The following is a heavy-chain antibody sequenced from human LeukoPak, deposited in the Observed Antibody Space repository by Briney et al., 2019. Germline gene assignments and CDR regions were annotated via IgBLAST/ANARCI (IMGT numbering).Heavy chain of an antibody. V-gene: IGHV4-39*01. D-gene: IGHD3-9*01. Sequence: SETLSLTCTVSGGSISSSSYYWGWIRQPPGKGLEWIGSIYYSGSTYYNPSLKSRVTISVDTSKNQFSLKLSSVTAADTAVYYCARPSGGYYDILTGYYWPHDAFDIWGQGTMVTVSS. CDR1: GGSISSSSYY. CDR2: IYYSGST. CDR3: ARPSGGYYDILTGYYWPHDAFDI. J-gene: IGHJ3*02.